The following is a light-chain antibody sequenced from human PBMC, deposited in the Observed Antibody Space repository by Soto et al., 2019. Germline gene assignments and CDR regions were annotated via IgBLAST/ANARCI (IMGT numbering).Light chain of an antibody. J-gene: IGKJ1*01. Sequence: EIVFTHSPATRSVSPGDTATLSFMASQILGGTLAWSQQKPGQAPRLLIFRASSRATGVPARFSASGSGTESTLTISGLQSEDFAVYYCQQYSNWPPWTFGPGTKVDIK. CDR3: QQYSNWPPWT. CDR2: RAS. CDR1: QILGGT. V-gene: IGKV3-15*01.